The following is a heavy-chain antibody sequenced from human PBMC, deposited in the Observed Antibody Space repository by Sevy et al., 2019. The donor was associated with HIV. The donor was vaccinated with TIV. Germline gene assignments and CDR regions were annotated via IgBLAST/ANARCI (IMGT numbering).Heavy chain of an antibody. V-gene: IGHV3-23*01. Sequence: GGSLRLSCAASGVTFSKYSRSWVRQPPGKGLEWVSTLSFGCGEINYADSVKGRFTISRDNSKSSVFLQMSTLRPEDTAVYYCAREGGTNTHDYWGQGTLVTVSS. D-gene: IGHD2-8*01. CDR1: GVTFSKYS. J-gene: IGHJ4*02. CDR3: AREGGTNTHDY. CDR2: LSFGCGEI.